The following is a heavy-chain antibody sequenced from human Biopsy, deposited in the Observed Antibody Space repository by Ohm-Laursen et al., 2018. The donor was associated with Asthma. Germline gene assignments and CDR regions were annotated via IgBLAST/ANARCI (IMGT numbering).Heavy chain of an antibody. Sequence: GSLRLSCAASGFTFTDYWMHWVRQAPGKGLVWVSRINVEGTTTNYADSVRGRFTISRDYSKNTLYLQMNSLRAEDTAVYYCARVDGVVEPATRMGGMDVWGQGTTVTVSS. D-gene: IGHD2-15*01. CDR1: GFTFTDYW. CDR3: ARVDGVVEPATRMGGMDV. CDR2: INVEGTTT. V-gene: IGHV3-74*01. J-gene: IGHJ6*02.